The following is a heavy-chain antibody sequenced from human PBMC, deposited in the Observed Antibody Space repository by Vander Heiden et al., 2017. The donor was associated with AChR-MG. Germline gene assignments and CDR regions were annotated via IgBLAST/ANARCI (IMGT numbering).Heavy chain of an antibody. D-gene: IGHD5-12*01. V-gene: IGHV3-43*01. CDR1: RSTFDDYT. Sequence: EVQLVESGGVVVQPGRSLRLLCAASRSTFDDYTMHWVRQAPGKGLEWVSLISWDGGSTYYADSVKGRFTISRDNSKNSLYLQMNSLRTEDTALYYCAKDSSASAYGGYGDYWGQGTLVTVSS. J-gene: IGHJ4*02. CDR3: AKDSSASAYGGYGDY. CDR2: ISWDGGST.